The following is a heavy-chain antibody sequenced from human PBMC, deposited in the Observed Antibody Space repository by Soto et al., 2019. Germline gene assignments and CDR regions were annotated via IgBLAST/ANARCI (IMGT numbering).Heavy chain of an antibody. CDR3: ARQPIVGIVGAQPLYYHDGMDV. CDR2: IDPSDSYT. D-gene: IGHD1-26*01. Sequence: GESLKISCKGSGYSFTSYWISWVRQMPGKGLEWMGRIDPSDSYTNYSPSFQGHVTISADKSISTAYLQWSSLKASDTAMYYCARQPIVGIVGAQPLYYHDGMDVWGQGTTVTGSS. V-gene: IGHV5-10-1*01. J-gene: IGHJ6*02. CDR1: GYSFTSYW.